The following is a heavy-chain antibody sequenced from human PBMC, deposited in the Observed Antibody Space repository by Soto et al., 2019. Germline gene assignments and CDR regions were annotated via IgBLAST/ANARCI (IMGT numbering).Heavy chain of an antibody. CDR1: GFTCSSYD. CDR2: ILVGGST. CDR3: AKATATGGGAFDI. D-gene: IGHD2-8*02. Sequence: VGSLRLSCAASGFTCSSYDMSWVRQAPGKGLEWVSTILVGGSTHYPDSVKGRFTISRDNSKNTVFLQMNSLTAGDTAVYYCAKATATGGGAFDIRGQGTMVTVSS. V-gene: IGHV3-23*01. J-gene: IGHJ3*02.